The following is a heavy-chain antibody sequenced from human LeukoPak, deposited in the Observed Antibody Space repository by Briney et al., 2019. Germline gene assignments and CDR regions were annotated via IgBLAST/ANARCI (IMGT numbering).Heavy chain of an antibody. V-gene: IGHV4-61*01. D-gene: IGHD5-18*01. CDR2: IYYSGST. Sequence: SQTLSLTCTVSGYSISSSYYWSWIRQPPGKGLEGMGYIYYSGSTNYNPSLKSRVTISVDTSKNQFSLRLSSVTAADTAVYDCARVGYSYGYAFDIWGQGTMVTVSS. CDR1: GYSISSSYY. CDR3: ARVGYSYGYAFDI. J-gene: IGHJ3*02.